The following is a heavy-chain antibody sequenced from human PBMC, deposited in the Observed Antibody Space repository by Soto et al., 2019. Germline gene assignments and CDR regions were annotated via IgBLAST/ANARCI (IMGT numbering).Heavy chain of an antibody. CDR3: ASRKSSPYFDY. CDR2: IYYSGST. Sequence: SETLSLTCAFSGCSISSGGYSWSWIRQPPGKGLEWIGNIYYSGSTYYNPSLKSRVTISVDTSKKQFPLKLSSVTAADTAVYYCASRKSSPYFDYWGQGTLVTVSS. CDR1: GCSISSGGYS. V-gene: IGHV4-30-4*01. D-gene: IGHD3-10*01. J-gene: IGHJ4*02.